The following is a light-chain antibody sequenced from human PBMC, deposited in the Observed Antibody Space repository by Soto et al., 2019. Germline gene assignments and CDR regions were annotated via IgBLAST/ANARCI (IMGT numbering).Light chain of an antibody. CDR3: QQRHMWPIT. J-gene: IGKJ5*01. V-gene: IGKV3-11*01. CDR1: QSFRGL. Sequence: EVVWTQSPVTLSLSQGERATLSCRASQSFRGLLAWYQKKPGQDPRLLIYDAYNRATGIPPRFSGSGSGTDFTLTISSLETEDSAVYECQQRHMWPITFGQGTRREIK. CDR2: DAY.